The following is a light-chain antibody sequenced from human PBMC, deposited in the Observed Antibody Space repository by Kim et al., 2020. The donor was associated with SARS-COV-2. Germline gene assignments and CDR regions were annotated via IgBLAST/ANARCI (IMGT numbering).Light chain of an antibody. CDR1: QTLSTGY. J-gene: IGKJ3*01. CDR3: QQYGDSLFT. V-gene: IGKV3-20*01. CDR2: AAS. Sequence: EIVLTQSPGTLSLSPGERATLSCRASQTLSTGYLAWYQQKPGQAPRLLIYAASSRATGIPDRFSGSGSGTDFTLTISRLEPEDFAVYYCQQYGDSLFTFGPGTKVDIK.